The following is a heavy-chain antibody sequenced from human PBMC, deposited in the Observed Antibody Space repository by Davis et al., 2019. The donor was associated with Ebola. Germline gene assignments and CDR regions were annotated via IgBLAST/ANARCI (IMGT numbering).Heavy chain of an antibody. J-gene: IGHJ4*02. D-gene: IGHD4-17*01. CDR1: GYTFTGYY. CDR2: INPNSGGT. CDR3: ARQVIPDYGDYGYYFDY. V-gene: IGHV1-2*02. Sequence: ASVKVSCKASGYTFTGYYMHWVRQAPGQGLEWMGWINPNSGGTNYAQKFQGRVTMTRDTSTSTAYMELRSLRSDDTAVYYCARQVIPDYGDYGYYFDYWGQGTLVTVSS.